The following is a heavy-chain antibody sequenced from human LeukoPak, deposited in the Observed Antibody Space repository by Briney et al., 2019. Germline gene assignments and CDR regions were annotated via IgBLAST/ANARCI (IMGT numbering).Heavy chain of an antibody. V-gene: IGHV3-48*04. CDR3: AREDFTAHYYYGMDV. CDR1: GFTFSSYS. CDR2: ISSSSSTI. J-gene: IGHJ6*02. D-gene: IGHD2/OR15-2a*01. Sequence: GGSLRLSCAASGFTFSSYSMNWVRQAPGKGLEWVSYISSSSSTIYYADSVKGRFTISRDNAKNSLYLQMNSLRAEDTAVYYCAREDFTAHYYYGMDVWGQGTTVTVSS.